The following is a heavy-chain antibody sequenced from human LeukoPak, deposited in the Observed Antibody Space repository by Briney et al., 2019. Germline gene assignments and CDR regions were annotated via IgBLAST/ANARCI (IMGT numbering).Heavy chain of an antibody. Sequence: NPSETLSLTCAVYGGSFSGYYWSWIRQPPGKGLEWIGEINHSGSTNYNPSLKSRVTISVDTSKNQFSLKLSSVTAADTAVYYCARVRYYYDSSGYETYAYDYWGQGTLVTVSS. CDR2: INHSGST. CDR1: GGSFSGYY. V-gene: IGHV4-34*01. D-gene: IGHD3-22*01. J-gene: IGHJ4*02. CDR3: ARVRYYYDSSGYETYAYDY.